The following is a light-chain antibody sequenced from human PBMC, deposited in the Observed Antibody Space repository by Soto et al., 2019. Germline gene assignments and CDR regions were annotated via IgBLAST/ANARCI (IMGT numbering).Light chain of an antibody. CDR2: AAS. J-gene: IGKJ4*01. V-gene: IGKV1-12*01. CDR3: KQSKTFPLT. CDR1: QAIDRW. Sequence: DIQMTQSPSSLSASVGDRVTITCRASQAIDRWLAWYQQKPEKAPKVLIYAASNLRSGVPSRFSGSGSGIDFSLTISSLQPEDLATYYCKQSKTFPLTFGGGTKVEIK.